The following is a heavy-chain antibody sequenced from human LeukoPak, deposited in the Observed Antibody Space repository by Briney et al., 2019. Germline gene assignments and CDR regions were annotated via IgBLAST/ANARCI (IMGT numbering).Heavy chain of an antibody. J-gene: IGHJ4*02. CDR1: GFTFGSYA. CDR3: AKSLSGATTGFDY. CDR2: ISGSGGST. Sequence: GGSLRLSCAASGFTFGSYAMSWVRQAPGKGLEWVSAISGSGGSTYYADSVKGRFTISRDNSKNTLYLQMNSLRAEDTAVYYCAKSLSGATTGFDYWGQGTLVTVSS. V-gene: IGHV3-23*01. D-gene: IGHD1-26*01.